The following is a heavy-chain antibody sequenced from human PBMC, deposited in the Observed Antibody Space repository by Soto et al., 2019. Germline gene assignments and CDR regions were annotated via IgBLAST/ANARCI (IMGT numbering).Heavy chain of an antibody. CDR3: ARDLVGATFYLYYYYGMDV. D-gene: IGHD1-26*01. V-gene: IGHV1-18*01. CDR1: GYTFTNYG. J-gene: IGHJ6*02. CDR2: ISAYNGNT. Sequence: QVQLVQSGAEVKKPGASVKVSCKASGYTFTNYGISWVRQAPGQGLEWMGWISAYNGNTNYAQKLQGRVTMTTDTSTSTAYMELRSLRSDDTAVYYCARDLVGATFYLYYYYGMDVWGQGTTVTVSS.